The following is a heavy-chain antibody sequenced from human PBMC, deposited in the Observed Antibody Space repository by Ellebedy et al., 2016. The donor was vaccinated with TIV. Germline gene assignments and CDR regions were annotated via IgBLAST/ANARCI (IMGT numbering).Heavy chain of an antibody. J-gene: IGHJ6*02. D-gene: IGHD3-16*01. V-gene: IGHV3-30*02. Sequence: GESLKISCATSGFSASGMHWVRQAPGQGLEWVAFVRSDGTTKYYLDSVQGRFTISRDSSKNTLDLQMNSLRAEDTGVYYCVKGAYPVPTVMAVWGQGTMVTVSS. CDR3: VKGAYPVPTVMAV. CDR1: GFSASG. CDR2: VRSDGTTK.